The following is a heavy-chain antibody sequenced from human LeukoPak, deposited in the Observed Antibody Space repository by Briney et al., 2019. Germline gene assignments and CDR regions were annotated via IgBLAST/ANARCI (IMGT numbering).Heavy chain of an antibody. J-gene: IGHJ5*02. V-gene: IGHV1-18*01. D-gene: IGHD1-26*01. CDR1: GYTFTSYG. Sequence: GASVRVSCKASGYTFTSYGISWVRQAPGQGLEWMGWISAYDGKTKFDPKVQDRVTLTIDTSATTAFMDLRSLRFDDTAVYYCVRPSGRYSNLWGQGTLVIVSS. CDR3: VRPSGRYSNL. CDR2: ISAYDGKT.